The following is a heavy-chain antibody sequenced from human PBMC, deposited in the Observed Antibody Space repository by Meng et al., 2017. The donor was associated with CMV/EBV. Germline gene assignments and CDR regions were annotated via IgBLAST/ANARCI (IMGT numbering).Heavy chain of an antibody. D-gene: IGHD1-26*01. Sequence: QRELQACGPGLVRPSEPLPPACTVSGGSISSSSYYWGWFRQPPGKGLEWIGSIYYSGSTYYNPSLKSRVTRSVDTSKNQFSLKLSSVTAADTAVYYCASIVGAQDYWGQGTLVTVSS. CDR2: IYYSGST. J-gene: IGHJ4*02. CDR3: ASIVGAQDY. V-gene: IGHV4-39*07. CDR1: GGSISSSSYY.